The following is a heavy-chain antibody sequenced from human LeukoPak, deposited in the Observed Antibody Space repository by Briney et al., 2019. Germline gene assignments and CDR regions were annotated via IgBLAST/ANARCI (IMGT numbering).Heavy chain of an antibody. CDR1: GFTFSSYA. J-gene: IGHJ4*02. D-gene: IGHD6-19*01. V-gene: IGHV3-23*01. Sequence: GGSLTLSCAASGFTFSSYAMSWVRQAPGKGLEWVSAISGSGGSTYYADSVKGRFTISRDNSKNTLYLQMNSLRAEDTAVYYCAKEDGYSSGWYVKGFDYWGQGTLVTVSS. CDR2: ISGSGGST. CDR3: AKEDGYSSGWYVKGFDY.